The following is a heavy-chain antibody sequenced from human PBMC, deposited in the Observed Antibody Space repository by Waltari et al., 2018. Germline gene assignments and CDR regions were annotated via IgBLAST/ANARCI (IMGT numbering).Heavy chain of an antibody. J-gene: IGHJ4*02. D-gene: IGHD6-19*01. V-gene: IGHV4-59*11. Sequence: QVQLQESGPGLVKPSETLSLTCTVSGGSISSHYWSWIRQPPGKGLEWIGYIYYSGSTNYTPSLKSRVTISVDTSKNQFSLKLSSVTAADTAVYYCAREVAVAGHAVDYWGQGTLVTVSS. CDR3: AREVAVAGHAVDY. CDR2: IYYSGST. CDR1: GGSISSHY.